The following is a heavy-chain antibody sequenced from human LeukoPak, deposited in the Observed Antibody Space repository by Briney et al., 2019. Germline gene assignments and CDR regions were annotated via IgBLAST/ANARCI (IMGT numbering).Heavy chain of an antibody. V-gene: IGHV4-61*01. D-gene: IGHD3-9*01. CDR3: ARVSDILTGYPIDY. J-gene: IGHJ4*02. Sequence: SETLSLTCTVSGGSVSSGSHFWSWIRQPPGKGLEYIGYIYYTGSTNYNPSLKSRVTISVDTSKNQFSLKLSPVTAADTALYYCARVSDILTGYPIDYWGQETLVTVSS. CDR1: GGSVSSGSHF. CDR2: IYYTGST.